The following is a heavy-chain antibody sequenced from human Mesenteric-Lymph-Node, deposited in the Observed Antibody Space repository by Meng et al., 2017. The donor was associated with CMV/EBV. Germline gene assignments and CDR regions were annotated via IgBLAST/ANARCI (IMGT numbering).Heavy chain of an antibody. J-gene: IGHJ5*02. CDR2: INPSGGST. CDR1: GYTFTSYY. V-gene: IGHV1-46*01. D-gene: IGHD2-2*01. CDR3: ARDVPSEVPAVTNWFDP. Sequence: ASVKVSCKASGYTFTSYYMHWVRQAPGQGLEWMGIINPSGGSTSYAQKFQGRVTMTRDTSTSTVYMELSSLRAEDTAVYYCARDVPSEVPAVTNWFDPWGQGTLVTVSS.